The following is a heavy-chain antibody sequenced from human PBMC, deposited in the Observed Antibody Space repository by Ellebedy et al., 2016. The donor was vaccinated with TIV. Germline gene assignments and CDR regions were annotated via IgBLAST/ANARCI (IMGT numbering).Heavy chain of an antibody. J-gene: IGHJ6*02. V-gene: IGHV3-21*01. D-gene: IGHD5-12*01. CDR3: ARDGYWGYSGYDLKYGMDV. CDR1: GFTFSSYS. Sequence: GESLKISCAASGFTFSSYSMSWVRQAPGKGLEWVSAISGTGTTIFYADSVKGRFTISRDNAKNSLYLQMNSLRAEDTAVYYCARDGYWGYSGYDLKYGMDVWGQGTTVTVSS. CDR2: ISGTGTTI.